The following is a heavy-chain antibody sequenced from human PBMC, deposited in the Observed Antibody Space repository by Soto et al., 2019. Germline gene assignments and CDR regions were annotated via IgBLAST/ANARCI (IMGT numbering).Heavy chain of an antibody. Sequence: EVQLLESGGGLVQPGGSLRLSCAASGFTFNISTMTWVRQAPGKGLEWVSTTGFTGRTTYYADSVKGRFTVSRDNSKNTVDLQMSSLRADDTAVYYCATVHSSSRSFAYWGQGTLVTVSS. CDR3: ATVHSSSRSFAY. CDR1: GFTFNIST. D-gene: IGHD6-6*01. V-gene: IGHV3-23*01. CDR2: TGFTGRTT. J-gene: IGHJ4*02.